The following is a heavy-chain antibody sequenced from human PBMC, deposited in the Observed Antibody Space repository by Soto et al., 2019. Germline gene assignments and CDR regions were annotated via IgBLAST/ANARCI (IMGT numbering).Heavy chain of an antibody. Sequence: ASGKVSCNAAGYTVSSYAMHGVRQAPGQRLEWMGWINAGYGNTKSSQKFQDRVTISRDTSASTAYMELTSLRSEDTAVYYCARDTGDGTFDFWGQGTLVTVSS. CDR3: ARDTGDGTFDF. CDR2: INAGYGNT. CDR1: GYTVSSYA. V-gene: IGHV1-3*01. J-gene: IGHJ4*02. D-gene: IGHD7-27*01.